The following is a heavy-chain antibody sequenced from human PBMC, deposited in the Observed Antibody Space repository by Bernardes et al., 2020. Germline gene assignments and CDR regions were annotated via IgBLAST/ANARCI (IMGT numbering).Heavy chain of an antibody. Sequence: ASVKVSCKASGYTFTGYYIHWVRQAPGQGLEWMGRMNPNSGGTNYAQKFQARVTMTKDTSISTAYMELNSLRAEDTAVYYCARVGGYCSSTSCYHPNGDYYYMDVWGKGTTVTVSS. CDR3: ARVGGYCSSTSCYHPNGDYYYMDV. J-gene: IGHJ6*03. CDR1: GYTFTGYY. D-gene: IGHD2-2*01. V-gene: IGHV1-2*06. CDR2: MNPNSGGT.